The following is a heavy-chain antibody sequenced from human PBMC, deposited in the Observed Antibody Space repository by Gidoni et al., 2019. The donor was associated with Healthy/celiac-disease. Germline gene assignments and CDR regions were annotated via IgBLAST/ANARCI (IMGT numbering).Heavy chain of an antibody. V-gene: IGHV4-4*02. D-gene: IGHD4-17*01. CDR3: ARERGSSGYGDYPVD. CDR2: IYHSGST. CDR1: GGAISSSNW. J-gene: IGHJ4*02. Sequence: QVQLQESGPGLVKPSGTLSLNCAVSGGAISSSNWWSWVRQPPGKGLEWIGEIYHSGSTNYNPSLKSRVTISVYNSKNQFSLKLSSVTAADTAVYYCARERGSSGYGDYPVDWGQGTLVTVSS.